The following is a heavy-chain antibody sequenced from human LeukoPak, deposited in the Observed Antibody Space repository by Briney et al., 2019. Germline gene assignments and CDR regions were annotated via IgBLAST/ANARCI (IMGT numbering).Heavy chain of an antibody. D-gene: IGHD1-26*01. CDR3: ARQPQVGATIDY. J-gene: IGHJ4*02. CDR2: IYPGDSDT. V-gene: IGHV5-51*01. Sequence: GESLKISCKGSGYSFTSHWIGWVRQMPGKGLEWMGIIYPGDSDTRYSPSFQGQVTVSADKSINTAYLQWSSLKASDTATYYCARQPQVGATIDYWGQGTLVTVSS. CDR1: GYSFTSHW.